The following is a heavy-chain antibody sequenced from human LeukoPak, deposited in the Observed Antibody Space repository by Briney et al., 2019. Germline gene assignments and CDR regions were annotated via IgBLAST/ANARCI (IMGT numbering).Heavy chain of an antibody. J-gene: IGHJ6*03. Sequence: SETLSLTCTVSGGSISSYYWSWIRQPAGKGLEWIGRIYTSGSTNYNPSLKSRVTMSVDTSRNQFSLKLSSVTAADTAVYYCARDGEYRSGESSYYYYYMDVWGKGTTVTVSS. V-gene: IGHV4-4*07. CDR3: ARDGEYRSGESSYYYYYMDV. D-gene: IGHD3-10*01. CDR2: IYTSGST. CDR1: GGSISSYY.